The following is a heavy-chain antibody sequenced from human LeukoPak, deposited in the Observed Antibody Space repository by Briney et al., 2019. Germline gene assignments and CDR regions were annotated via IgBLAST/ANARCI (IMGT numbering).Heavy chain of an antibody. CDR1: GYSFSSGFY. CDR3: ASDAPGLLGY. J-gene: IGHJ4*02. CDR2: IHYSGST. V-gene: IGHV4-38-2*02. Sequence: SETLSLTCTVSGYSFSSGFYWGWIRQPPGKGLEWIGNIHYSGSTYYKPSLKSRVTISVDTSKNKFSLKLSSVTAADTAMYYCASDAPGLLGYWGQGTLVTVSS. D-gene: IGHD2-15*01.